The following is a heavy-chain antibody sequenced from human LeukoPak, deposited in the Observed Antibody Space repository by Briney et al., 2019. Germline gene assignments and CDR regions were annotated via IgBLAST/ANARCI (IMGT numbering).Heavy chain of an antibody. J-gene: IGHJ3*02. CDR3: AKAGSGYFVYDAFDI. CDR1: GFTFSSYG. CDR2: IRYDGSNK. V-gene: IGHV3-30*02. Sequence: GGSLRLSCAASGFTFSSYGMHWVRQAPGKGLEWVAFIRYDGSNKYYADSVKGRFTISRDNSKNTLYLQMNSLRAEDTAVYYCAKAGSGYFVYDAFDIWGQGTMVTVSS. D-gene: IGHD3-22*01.